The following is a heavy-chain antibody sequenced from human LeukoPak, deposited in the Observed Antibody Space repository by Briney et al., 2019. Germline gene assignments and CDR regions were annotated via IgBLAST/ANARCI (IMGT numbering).Heavy chain of an antibody. CDR2: IYYSGST. J-gene: IGHJ5*02. V-gene: IGHV4-39*07. D-gene: IGHD3-10*01. Sequence: PSETLSLTCTVSGGSISSSSYYWGWIRQPPGKGLEWIGSIYYSGSTYYNPSLKSRVTISVDTSKNQFSLKLSSVTAADTAVYYCARRLRAVRGVYNWFDPWGQGTLVTVSS. CDR1: GGSISSSSYY. CDR3: ARRLRAVRGVYNWFDP.